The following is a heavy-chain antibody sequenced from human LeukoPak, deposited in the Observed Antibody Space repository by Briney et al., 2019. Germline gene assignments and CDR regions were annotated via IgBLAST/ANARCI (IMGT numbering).Heavy chain of an antibody. CDR2: ISGSGGST. J-gene: IGHJ4*02. CDR3: ARDSVGYYDILTGDY. CDR1: GFTFSSYA. V-gene: IGHV3-23*01. Sequence: GGSLRLSCAASGFTFSSYAMSWVRQAPGKGLEWVSAISGSGGSTYYADSVKGRFTISRDNSKNTLYLQMNSLRAEDTAVYYCARDSVGYYDILTGDYWGQGTLVTVSS. D-gene: IGHD3-9*01.